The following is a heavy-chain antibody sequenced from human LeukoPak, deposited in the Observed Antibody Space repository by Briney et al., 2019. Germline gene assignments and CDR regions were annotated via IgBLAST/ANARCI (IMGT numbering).Heavy chain of an antibody. Sequence: SQALSLTCAVFNASVTSLHWAWIRQPAGRGLEWVGRVHFSGSTNYNPFLRSRVALSLDKTKNELSLTLKSVSAADTAVYYCARDDSSRDDSGGYHYWGRGVLVSVSS. J-gene: IGHJ4*02. CDR3: ARDDSSRDDSGGYHY. D-gene: IGHD3-22*01. CDR2: VHFSGST. CDR1: NASVTSLH. V-gene: IGHV4-4*07.